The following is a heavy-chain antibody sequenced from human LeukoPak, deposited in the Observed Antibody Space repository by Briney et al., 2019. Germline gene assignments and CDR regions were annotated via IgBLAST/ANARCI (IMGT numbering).Heavy chain of an antibody. Sequence: GGSLRLSCTVSGFTVSSDSMSWVRQAPGKGLEWVSSITSGSSYRFYADSVKGRFTISRDNAKNSLYLQMNSLRAEDTAVYYCARRASITMIVAKESLYYFDYWGQGTLVTVSS. J-gene: IGHJ4*02. CDR2: ITSGSSYR. D-gene: IGHD3-22*01. CDR1: GFTVSSDS. V-gene: IGHV3-21*01. CDR3: ARRASITMIVAKESLYYFDY.